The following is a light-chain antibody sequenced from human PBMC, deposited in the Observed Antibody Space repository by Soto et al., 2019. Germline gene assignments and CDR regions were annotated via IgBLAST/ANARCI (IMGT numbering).Light chain of an antibody. CDR1: QGISNY. Sequence: DIQMTQSPSSLSASVGDRDTITCRASQGISNYLAWYQQKPGKVPKLLIYAASTLQSGVPSRFGGSGSGTDFTLTISSLQPEDVATYYCQNYNSAPRTFGQGTKVEIK. J-gene: IGKJ1*01. CDR3: QNYNSAPRT. CDR2: AAS. V-gene: IGKV1-27*01.